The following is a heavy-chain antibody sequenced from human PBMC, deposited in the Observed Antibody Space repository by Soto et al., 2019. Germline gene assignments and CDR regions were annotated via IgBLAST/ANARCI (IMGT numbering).Heavy chain of an antibody. D-gene: IGHD2-2*01. V-gene: IGHV5-51*01. J-gene: IGHJ6*02. CDR2: IYPGDSDT. Sequence: GESLKISCKGSGYSFTSYWIGWVRQMPGKGLEWMGIIYPGDSDTRYSPSFQGQVTISADKSISTAYLQWSSLKASDTAMYYCARSGVVVPAALSGEEEYYYYGMDVWGQGTTVTVSS. CDR1: GYSFTSYW. CDR3: ARSGVVVPAALSGEEEYYYYGMDV.